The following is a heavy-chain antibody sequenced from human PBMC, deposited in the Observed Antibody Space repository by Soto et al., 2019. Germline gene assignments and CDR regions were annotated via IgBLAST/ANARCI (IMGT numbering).Heavy chain of an antibody. J-gene: IGHJ4*02. Sequence: QVQLVESGGGMVQPGRSLRLSCAAAGFTFNSYGMHWVRQAPGTGLEWVAVKWYDGSNKYYGDSVKGRFTISRDNSKHTMYLQMNRLRAEETAVYYWARDRPNSGFDYWGQGTLVTVSS. CDR1: GFTFNSYG. V-gene: IGHV3-33*01. D-gene: IGHD7-27*01. CDR2: KWYDGSNK. CDR3: ARDRPNSGFDY.